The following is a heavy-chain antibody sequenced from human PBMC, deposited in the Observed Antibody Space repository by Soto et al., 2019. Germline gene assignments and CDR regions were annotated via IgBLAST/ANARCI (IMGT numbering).Heavy chain of an antibody. CDR3: ARDKITGLFDY. Sequence: LSLTCTVSGGSISSYYWSWIRQPPGKGLEWIGYIYHSGSTYYNPSLKSRVTISVDRSKNQFSLKLTSVTAADTAVYYCARDKITGLFDYWGQGTLVTVSS. D-gene: IGHD2-8*02. CDR2: IYHSGST. J-gene: IGHJ4*02. CDR1: GGSISSYY. V-gene: IGHV4-59*12.